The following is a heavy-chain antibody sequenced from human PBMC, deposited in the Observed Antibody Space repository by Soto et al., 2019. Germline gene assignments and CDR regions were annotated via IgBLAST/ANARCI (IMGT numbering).Heavy chain of an antibody. CDR2: IWYDGSNK. J-gene: IGHJ4*02. D-gene: IGHD3-22*01. CDR3: ARDYYDSSGYQYFDY. CDR1: GFTFIIYG. V-gene: IGHV3-33*01. Sequence: GGSLRRSCAASGFTFIIYGMHWVRQAPGKGLEWVAVIWYDGSNKYYADSVKGRFTISRDNSKTTLYLQMNSLRAEDTAVYYCARDYYDSSGYQYFDYWRQGTLVTVSS.